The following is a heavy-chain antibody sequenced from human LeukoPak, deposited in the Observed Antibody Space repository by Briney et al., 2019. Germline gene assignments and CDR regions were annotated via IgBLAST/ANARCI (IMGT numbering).Heavy chain of an antibody. CDR3: AASSGWLGGDY. V-gene: IGHV4-59*08. CDR1: GGSISSYY. D-gene: IGHD6-19*01. Sequence: PSETLSLTCTVSGGSISSYYWSWIRQPPGRGLEWIGYIYYSGSTNYNPSLKSRVTISVDTSKNQFSLKLSSVTAADTAVCYCAASSGWLGGDYWGQGTLVTVSS. J-gene: IGHJ4*02. CDR2: IYYSGST.